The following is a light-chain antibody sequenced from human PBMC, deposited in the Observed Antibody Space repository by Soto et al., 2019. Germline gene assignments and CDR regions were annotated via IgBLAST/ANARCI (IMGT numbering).Light chain of an antibody. Sequence: QSVLTQPPSVSGTPGQRVNMSCSGSSSNIGSKSVSWYQHLPRTAPKLLIYSNNQRPSGVPGRFSGSKSGTSASLAISGLQSDDETQYYCAAWDDSLNVLVFGGGTKVTVL. CDR2: SNN. V-gene: IGLV1-44*01. CDR3: AAWDDSLNVLV. J-gene: IGLJ2*01. CDR1: SSNIGSKS.